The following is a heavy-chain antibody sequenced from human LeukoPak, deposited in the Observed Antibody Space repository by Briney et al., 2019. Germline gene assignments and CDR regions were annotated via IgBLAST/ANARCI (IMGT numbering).Heavy chain of an antibody. CDR3: ARGNREDVYWAVPAVEFDY. Sequence: PGRPLRLSCAASGFTLGSYGMQWARQAPGKGLEWVAFISYDGSNESFGDSVKGRFTISRDNSNNTLYLQMKSLRAEDTGVYYCARGNREDVYWAVPAVEFDYWGQGTLVTVPS. V-gene: IGHV3-33*05. CDR1: GFTLGSYG. CDR2: ISYDGSNE. D-gene: IGHD2-2*01. J-gene: IGHJ4*02.